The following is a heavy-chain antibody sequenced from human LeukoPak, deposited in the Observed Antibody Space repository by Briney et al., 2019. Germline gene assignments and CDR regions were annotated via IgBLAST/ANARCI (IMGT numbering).Heavy chain of an antibody. J-gene: IGHJ4*02. CDR1: GYGFMING. Sequence: ASVTVSFKSSGYGFMINGISWVRQVPGQGLEWMAWISANSGNTNYAQNFQDRVTLATDTSTSTAYMELRSLRSDGTAVYYCARDVNYAFDYWGQGTLVTVSS. D-gene: IGHD3-16*01. CDR2: ISANSGNT. CDR3: ARDVNYAFDY. V-gene: IGHV1-18*01.